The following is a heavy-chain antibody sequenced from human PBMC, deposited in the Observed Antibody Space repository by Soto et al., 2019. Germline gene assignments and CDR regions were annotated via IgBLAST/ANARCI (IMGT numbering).Heavy chain of an antibody. V-gene: IGHV3-11*06. D-gene: IGHD3-10*01. CDR3: ARDSTGSGLDYGMDV. CDR1: GFTFNDHY. J-gene: IGHJ6*02. CDR2: ISSDSIYT. Sequence: QVQLVESGGGLVKPGGSLRLSCAASGFTFNDHYMTWIRQAPGKGLEWVSFISSDSIYTNSVDSVKGRFTISRDNAKNLLYLQMSSLRVEDTAVYYCARDSTGSGLDYGMDVWGQGTTVAVSS.